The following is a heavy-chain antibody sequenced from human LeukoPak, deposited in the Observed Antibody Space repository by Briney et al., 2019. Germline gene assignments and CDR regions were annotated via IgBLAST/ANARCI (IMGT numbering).Heavy chain of an antibody. CDR1: GGSISSGDYY. D-gene: IGHD2-8*01. CDR2: IYYSGST. J-gene: IGHJ3*02. Sequence: PSETLSLTCTVSGGSISSGDYYWSWIRQPPGRGLEWIGYIYYSGSTYYNPSLKSRVTISVDTSKNQFSLKLSSVTAADTAVYYCARDRPWSGPHAFDIWGQGTMVSVSS. CDR3: ARDRPWSGPHAFDI. V-gene: IGHV4-30-4*01.